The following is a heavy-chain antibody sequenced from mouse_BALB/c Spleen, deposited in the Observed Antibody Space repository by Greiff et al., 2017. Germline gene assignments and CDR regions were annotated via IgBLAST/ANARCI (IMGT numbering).Heavy chain of an antibody. CDR2: IRNKANGYTT. Sequence: EVQRVESGGGLVQPGGSLRLSCATSGFTFTDYYMSWVRQPPGKELEWLGFIRNKANGYTTEYSASVKGRFTISRDNSQSILYLQMNTLRAEDSATYYCARDYGYLDYWGQGTSVTVSS. J-gene: IGHJ4*01. V-gene: IGHV7-3*02. D-gene: IGHD1-2*01. CDR1: GFTFTDYY. CDR3: ARDYGYLDY.